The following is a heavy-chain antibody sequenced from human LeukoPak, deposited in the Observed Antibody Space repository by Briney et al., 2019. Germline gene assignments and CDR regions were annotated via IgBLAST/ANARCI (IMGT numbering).Heavy chain of an antibody. Sequence: ASVKVSCKASGYSFSSHDINWVRQATGQGLEWMGWMNPKSGNTDHAQKFQGRVTMSRNTSISVAYLELSSLRSEDTAVYFVVRASLPRGLVASYFDSWAQGPRVTVFS. CDR1: GYSFSSHD. J-gene: IGHJ4*02. CDR3: VRASLPRGLVASYFDS. D-gene: IGHD2-21*01. V-gene: IGHV1-8*01. CDR2: MNPKSGNT.